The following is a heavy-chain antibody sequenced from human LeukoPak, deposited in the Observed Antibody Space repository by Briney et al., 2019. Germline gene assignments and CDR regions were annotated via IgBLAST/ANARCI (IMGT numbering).Heavy chain of an antibody. CDR3: AKGGYYYGSGSYYFQD. CDR2: IYSGGST. CDR1: GFTVSSNY. J-gene: IGHJ1*01. V-gene: IGHV3-53*01. Sequence: GGSLRLSCAASGFTVSSNYMSWVRQAPGKGLEWVSVIYSGGSTYYADSVKGRFTISRDNSKNTLYLQMNSLRAEDTAVYYCAKGGYYYGSGSYYFQDWGQGTLVTVSS. D-gene: IGHD3-10*01.